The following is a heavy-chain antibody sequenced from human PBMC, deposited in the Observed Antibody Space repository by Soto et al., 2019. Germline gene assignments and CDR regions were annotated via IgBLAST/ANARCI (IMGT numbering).Heavy chain of an antibody. CDR2: ISWNSGSI. D-gene: IGHD3-10*01. CDR1: GFTFDDYA. CDR3: AKDLSGTRTAGY. J-gene: IGHJ4*02. V-gene: IGHV3-9*01. Sequence: GGSLRLSCAASGFTFDDYAMHWVRQAPGKGLEWVSGISWNSGSIGYADSVKGRFTISRDNAKNSLYLQMNSLRAEDTALYYCAKDLSGTRTAGYWGQGTLVTVSS.